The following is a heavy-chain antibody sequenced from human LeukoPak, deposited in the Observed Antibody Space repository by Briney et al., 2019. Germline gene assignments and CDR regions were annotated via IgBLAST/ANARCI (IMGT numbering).Heavy chain of an antibody. CDR2: IYHSGST. Sequence: SETLSLTCAVSGYSIRSGYYWGWIRQPPGKGLEWIGSIYHSGSTYYNPSLKSRVTISVDTSKNQFSLKLSSVTAADTAVYYCARDQYSSSSRLFDYWGQGTLVTVSS. CDR1: GYSIRSGYY. D-gene: IGHD6-13*01. CDR3: ARDQYSSSSRLFDY. V-gene: IGHV4-38-2*02. J-gene: IGHJ4*02.